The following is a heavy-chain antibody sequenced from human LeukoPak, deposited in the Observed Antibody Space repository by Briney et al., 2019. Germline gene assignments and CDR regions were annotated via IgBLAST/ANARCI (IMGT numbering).Heavy chain of an antibody. Sequence: ASLKVSCKASGYTFTSYGISWVRQAPGQGLEWMGWISAYNGNTNYAQKLQGRVTMTTDTSTSTAYMELRSLRSDDTAVYYCARDSRRLAGTGIDYWGQGTLVTVSS. CDR3: ARDSRRLAGTGIDY. V-gene: IGHV1-18*01. CDR1: GYTFTSYG. CDR2: ISAYNGNT. D-gene: IGHD1-26*01. J-gene: IGHJ4*02.